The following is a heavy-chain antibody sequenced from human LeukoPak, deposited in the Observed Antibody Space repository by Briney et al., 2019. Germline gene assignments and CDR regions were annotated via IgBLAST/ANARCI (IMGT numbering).Heavy chain of an antibody. CDR3: ARAKPPYRSSWLVGY. CDR2: ISSSSSYI. CDR1: GFTFSSYS. V-gene: IGHV3-21*01. D-gene: IGHD6-13*01. J-gene: IGHJ4*02. Sequence: GGSLRLSCAASGFTFSSYSMNWVRQAPGKGLEWVSSISSSSSYIYYADSVKGRFTISRDNAKNSLYLQMNSLRAEDTAVYYCARAKPPYRSSWLVGYWGQGTLVTVSS.